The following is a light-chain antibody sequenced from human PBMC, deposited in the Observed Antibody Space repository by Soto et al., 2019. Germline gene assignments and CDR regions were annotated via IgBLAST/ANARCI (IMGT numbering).Light chain of an antibody. CDR1: QSVSSNY. V-gene: IGKV3-20*01. Sequence: EIVLTQSPGTLSLSAGERVTLSCRASQSVSSNYLGWYQQKPGQAPRLLIYGASSRAAGIPDKFSGSGSGTEFTLTISRLEPEDFALYYCQHYGTSPWTFGQGTKVEIK. CDR3: QHYGTSPWT. CDR2: GAS. J-gene: IGKJ1*01.